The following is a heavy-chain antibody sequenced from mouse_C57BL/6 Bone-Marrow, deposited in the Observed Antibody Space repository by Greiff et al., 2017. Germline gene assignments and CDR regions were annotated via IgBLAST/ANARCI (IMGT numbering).Heavy chain of an antibody. J-gene: IGHJ3*01. Sequence: QVQLQQPGAELVMPGASVKLSCKASGYTFTSYWMHWVKQRPGQGLEWIGEIDPSDSYTNYNQKFKGKSTLTVDKSSSTAYMQLSSLTSEDSAVYYCPRSSGESWFAYWGQGTLVTVSA. V-gene: IGHV1-69*01. CDR2: IDPSDSYT. D-gene: IGHD3-1*01. CDR1: GYTFTSYW. CDR3: PRSSGESWFAY.